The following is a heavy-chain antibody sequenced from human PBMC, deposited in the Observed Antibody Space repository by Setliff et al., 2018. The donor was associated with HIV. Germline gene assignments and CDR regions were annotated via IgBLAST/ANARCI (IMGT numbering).Heavy chain of an antibody. V-gene: IGHV3-74*01. D-gene: IGHD6-6*01. J-gene: IGHJ4*02. CDR3: ARLPQDVRSSIDF. CDR2: INVDGSSI. Sequence: HWVRQVPGQGLVWVSRINVDGSSISYADSVKGRFTISRDNAKNTLFLQMNSLRAEDTAVYYCARLPQDVRSSIDFWGQGTLVTVSS.